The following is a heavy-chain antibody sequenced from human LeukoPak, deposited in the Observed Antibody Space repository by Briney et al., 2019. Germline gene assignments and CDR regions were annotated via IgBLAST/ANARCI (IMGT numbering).Heavy chain of an antibody. D-gene: IGHD3-10*01. CDR2: INSDGSST. CDR3: ARDLYYGSGSCQFDY. CDR1: GFTFSSYW. V-gene: IGHV3-74*01. Sequence: PGGSLRLSCAASGFTFSSYWMHWVRQAPGKGLVWVSHINSDGSSTSYADSVKGRFTISRDNAKNTLYLQMNSLRAEDTAVYYCARDLYYGSGSCQFDYWGQGTLVTVSS. J-gene: IGHJ4*02.